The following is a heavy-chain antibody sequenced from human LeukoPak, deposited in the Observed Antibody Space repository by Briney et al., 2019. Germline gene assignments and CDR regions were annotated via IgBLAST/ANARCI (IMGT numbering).Heavy chain of an antibody. CDR2: IYYSGST. D-gene: IGHD6-19*01. CDR3: ARQEEQWLVPNYFDY. J-gene: IGHJ4*02. CDR1: GVSLSSSSYY. V-gene: IGHV4-39*01. Sequence: PQSLSLTRAVSGVSLSSSSYYSGGIRHPPRKRLEWVGSIYYSGSTYYSPSLKSRVTISVDTSKNQFSLKLSSVTAADTAVYYCARQEEQWLVPNYFDYWGQGTLVTVSS.